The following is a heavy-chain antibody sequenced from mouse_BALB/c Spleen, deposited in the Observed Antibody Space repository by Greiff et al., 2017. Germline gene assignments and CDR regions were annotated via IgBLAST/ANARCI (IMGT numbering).Heavy chain of an antibody. J-gene: IGHJ3*01. V-gene: IGHV14-4*02. D-gene: IGHD1-1*01. CDR2: IDPENGDT. CDR1: GFNIKDYY. Sequence: EVQLQQSGAELVRSGASVKLSCTASGFNIKDYYMHWVKQRPEQGLEWIGWIDPENGDTEYAPKFQGKATMTADTSSNTAYLQLSSLTSEDTAVYYCNGHYYGSSSYFGYWGQGTLVTVSA. CDR3: NGHYYGSSSYFGY.